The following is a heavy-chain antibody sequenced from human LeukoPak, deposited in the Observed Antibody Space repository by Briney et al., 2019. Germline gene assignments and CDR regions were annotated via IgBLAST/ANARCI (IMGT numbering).Heavy chain of an antibody. Sequence: GGSLRLSCAASGFTFSNYAMGWVRQAPGKGLEWVSTISSSEDYTYYADSMKGRFTISRDNSKNTLYLQMNSLRGEDTAVYYCACGTLTGTYYFDYWGQGTLVTVSS. CDR2: ISSSEDYT. CDR3: ACGTLTGTYYFDY. J-gene: IGHJ4*02. V-gene: IGHV3-23*01. D-gene: IGHD3-9*01. CDR1: GFTFSNYA.